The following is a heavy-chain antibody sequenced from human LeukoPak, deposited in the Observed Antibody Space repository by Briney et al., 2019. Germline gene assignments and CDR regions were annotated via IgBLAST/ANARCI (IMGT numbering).Heavy chain of an antibody. Sequence: SETLSLTCTVSGGSISSSNYYWGWIRQPPGKGLEWIGSIYYSGSPYYNPSLKSRVTISVDTSKNQFSLKLSSVTAADTAVYYCARERRPLYDSSARRFDYWGQGTLVTVSS. CDR3: ARERRPLYDSSARRFDY. CDR2: IYYSGSP. D-gene: IGHD3-22*01. CDR1: GGSISSSNYY. V-gene: IGHV4-39*07. J-gene: IGHJ4*02.